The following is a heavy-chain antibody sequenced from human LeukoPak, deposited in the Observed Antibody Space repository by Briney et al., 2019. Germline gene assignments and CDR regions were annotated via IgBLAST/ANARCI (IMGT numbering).Heavy chain of an antibody. Sequence: GESLKISCKASGSSFSHYWIGWLRQMPGKGLEWMGSIYPGDSETRYRPAFQGQVTISADKSITTAYLQWRSLKASDTAMYYCARLNAELPSDVWGQGTLVTVSS. CDR1: GSSFSHYW. CDR3: ARLNAELPSDV. V-gene: IGHV5-51*01. CDR2: IYPGDSET. D-gene: IGHD2-2*01. J-gene: IGHJ3*01.